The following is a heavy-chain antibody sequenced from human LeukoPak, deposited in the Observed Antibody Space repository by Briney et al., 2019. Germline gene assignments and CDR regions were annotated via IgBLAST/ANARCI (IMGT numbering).Heavy chain of an antibody. CDR1: GGTFSSYA. Sequence: ASVKVSCKASGGTFSSYAISWVRQAPGQGLEWMGGIIPIFGTANYAQKFQGRVTMTRDMSTSTVYMELSSLRSEDTAVYYCARADTAMVHDYWGQGTLVTVSS. CDR3: ARADTAMVHDY. D-gene: IGHD5-18*01. V-gene: IGHV1-69*05. CDR2: IIPIFGTA. J-gene: IGHJ4*02.